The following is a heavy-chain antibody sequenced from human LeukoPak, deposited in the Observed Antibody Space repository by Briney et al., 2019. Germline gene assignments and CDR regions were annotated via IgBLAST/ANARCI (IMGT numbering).Heavy chain of an antibody. CDR2: ISYDGSNK. Sequence: GGSLRLSCAASGFTFSSYAMHWVRQAPGKGLEWVAVISYDGSNKYYADSVKGGFTISRDNSKNTLYLQMNSLRAEDTAVYYCARDITMDYYFDYWGQGTLVTVSS. D-gene: IGHD3-10*01. CDR3: ARDITMDYYFDY. V-gene: IGHV3-30-3*01. CDR1: GFTFSSYA. J-gene: IGHJ4*02.